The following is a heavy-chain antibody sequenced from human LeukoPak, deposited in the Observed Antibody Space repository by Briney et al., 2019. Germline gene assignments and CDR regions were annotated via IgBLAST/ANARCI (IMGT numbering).Heavy chain of an antibody. J-gene: IGHJ3*02. CDR2: IKSDGSSI. Sequence: PGGSLRLSCVASGFTFSRYWMHWVRQAPGKGLVWVSRIKSDGSSISYVDSVKGRFTISRDNAKSTLYLQMNSLRAEDTAVYYCATSTYADYVSVDIWGQGTMVTVSS. D-gene: IGHD2-2*01. CDR3: ATSTYADYVSVDI. CDR1: GFTFSRYW. V-gene: IGHV3-74*01.